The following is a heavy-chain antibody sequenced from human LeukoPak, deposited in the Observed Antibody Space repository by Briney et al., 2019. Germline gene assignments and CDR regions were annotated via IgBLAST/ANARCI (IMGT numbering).Heavy chain of an antibody. CDR1: GFIFSNYA. D-gene: IGHD4-23*01. CDR2: ISGGGAAT. J-gene: IGHJ4*02. Sequence: GGSLRLSCAASGFIFSNYAMTWVRQAPGKGLEWVSVISGGGAATYYADSVKGRFAISRDNSKNTLYLQMNSLRAEDTAVYYCARDNYGGNLDYWGQGTLVTVSS. V-gene: IGHV3-23*01. CDR3: ARDNYGGNLDY.